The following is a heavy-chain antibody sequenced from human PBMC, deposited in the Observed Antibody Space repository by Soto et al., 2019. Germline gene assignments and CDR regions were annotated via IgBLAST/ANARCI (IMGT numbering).Heavy chain of an antibody. Sequence: EVQLVESGGGLVKPGGSLRLSCAASGFTFSNAWMSWVRQAPGKGLEWVGRIKSKTDGGTTDYAAPVKGRFTISRDYSKNTLYLQMNSLKTEDTAVYYCTTVYGDYPNFDYWGQGTLVTVSS. V-gene: IGHV3-15*01. D-gene: IGHD4-17*01. J-gene: IGHJ4*02. CDR1: GFTFSNAW. CDR2: IKSKTDGGTT. CDR3: TTVYGDYPNFDY.